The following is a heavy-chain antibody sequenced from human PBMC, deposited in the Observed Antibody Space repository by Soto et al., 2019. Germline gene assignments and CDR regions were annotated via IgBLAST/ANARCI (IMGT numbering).Heavy chain of an antibody. CDR3: ASPFNYYDSSGYSRFLYWYFDL. CDR1: GFTFSSYA. J-gene: IGHJ2*01. D-gene: IGHD3-22*01. CDR2: ISGSGGST. Sequence: EVQLLESGGGLVQPGGSLRLSCAASGFTFSSYAMSWVRQAPGKGLEWVSAISGSGGSTYYADSVKGRFTISRDNSKNTLYLQMNSLRAEDTAVYYCASPFNYYDSSGYSRFLYWYFDLWGRGTLVTVSS. V-gene: IGHV3-23*01.